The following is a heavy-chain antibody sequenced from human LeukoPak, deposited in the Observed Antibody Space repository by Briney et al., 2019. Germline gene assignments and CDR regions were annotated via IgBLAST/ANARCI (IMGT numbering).Heavy chain of an antibody. CDR2: IYTSGSI. Sequence: SETLSLTCTVSGGSISSYYWSWIRQPAGKGLGWIGRIYTSGSISYNPSLKSRVTMSVDTSKNQFSLKLSSVTAADTAVYYCASLRTQYWGQGTLVTVSS. CDR3: ASLRTQY. V-gene: IGHV4-4*07. CDR1: GGSISSYY. J-gene: IGHJ4*02.